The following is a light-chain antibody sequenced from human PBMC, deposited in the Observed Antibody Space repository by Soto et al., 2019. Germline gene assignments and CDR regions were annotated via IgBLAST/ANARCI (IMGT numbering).Light chain of an antibody. J-gene: IGLJ1*01. CDR1: TSDVGGYNY. V-gene: IGLV2-14*01. CDR3: TSFTSSGTLPYV. Sequence: QSALTQPASVSGSPGQSITICCTGTTSDVGGYNYVSWYQHHPGKAPKLMIYEVSNRPSGVSSRFSGSKSGKTASLTISGLQTEDEADYYCTSFTSSGTLPYVFGSGTKVTVL. CDR2: EVS.